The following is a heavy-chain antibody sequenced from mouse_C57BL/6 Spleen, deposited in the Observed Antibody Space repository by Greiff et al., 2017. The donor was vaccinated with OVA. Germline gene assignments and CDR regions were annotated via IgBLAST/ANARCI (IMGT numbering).Heavy chain of an antibody. J-gene: IGHJ4*01. D-gene: IGHD1-1*01. Sequence: EVKVVESGEGLVKPGGSLKLSCAASGFTFSSYAMSWVRQTPEKRLEWVAYISSGGDYIYYADTVKGRFTISRDNARNTLYLQMSSLKSEDTAMYYCTRDSTVVANYYGMDYWGQGTSVTVSS. CDR1: GFTFSSYA. CDR2: ISSGGDYI. V-gene: IGHV5-9-1*02. CDR3: TRDSTVVANYYGMDY.